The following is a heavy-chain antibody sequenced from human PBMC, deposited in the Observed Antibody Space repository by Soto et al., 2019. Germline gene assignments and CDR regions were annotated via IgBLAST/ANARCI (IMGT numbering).Heavy chain of an antibody. V-gene: IGHV3-53*01. CDR3: ARDSISFGPGVNDY. J-gene: IGHJ4*02. CDR1: GFSVSSSY. Sequence: EVPLVESGGGLIQPGGSLRLSCAASGFSVSSSYLSWVRQAPGKGLEWVSIIYADGNTYYADAVKGRFTISRNDSKNTLYLQMNSLRVEDTAVYYCARDSISFGPGVNDYWGQGTLVSVS. D-gene: IGHD5-18*01. CDR2: IYADGNT.